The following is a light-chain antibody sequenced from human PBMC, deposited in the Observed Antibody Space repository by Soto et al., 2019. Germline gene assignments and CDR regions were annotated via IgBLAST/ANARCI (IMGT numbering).Light chain of an antibody. V-gene: IGKV1-33*01. CDR3: QQYDNIPRT. CDR2: DAS. Sequence: DIQMTQSPSSLSASVGDRVTITCQASQEISNYLNWYQQKAGKAPKLLIYDASNLETGVPSRFSGSGSGTDFTFTISRLQPEDIATYYCQQYDNIPRTFGQGTKVEIK. J-gene: IGKJ1*01. CDR1: QEISNY.